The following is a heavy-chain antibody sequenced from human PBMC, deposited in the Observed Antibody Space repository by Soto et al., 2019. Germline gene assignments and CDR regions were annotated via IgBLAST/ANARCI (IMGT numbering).Heavy chain of an antibody. V-gene: IGHV3-30*18. CDR3: AKGDCSGGSFYFSAFDI. CDR2: ISYDGTNN. CDR1: GFTFSSYG. J-gene: IGHJ3*02. Sequence: QVQLVESGGGVVQPGRSLRLSCAASGFTFSSYGMHWVRQAPGKGLEWVAVISYDGTNNYYTESVKGRFTISRDNSKNALFLQMNSRRDEDTAVYFCAKGDCSGGSFYFSAFDIWGQVTMVSVSS. D-gene: IGHD2-15*01.